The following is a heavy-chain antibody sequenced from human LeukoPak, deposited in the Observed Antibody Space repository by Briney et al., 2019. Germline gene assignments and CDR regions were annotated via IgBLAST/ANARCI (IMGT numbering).Heavy chain of an antibody. J-gene: IGHJ3*02. D-gene: IGHD1-26*01. CDR3: AGSLLRSGSPLGAFDI. CDR1: GGSFSGYY. V-gene: IGHV4-34*01. Sequence: SETLSLTCAVYGGSFSGYYWSWIRQPPGKGLEWIGEINHSGSTNYNPSLKSRVTISVDTSKNQFSLKLSSVTAADTAVYYCAGSLLRSGSPLGAFDIWGQGTMVTVSS. CDR2: INHSGST.